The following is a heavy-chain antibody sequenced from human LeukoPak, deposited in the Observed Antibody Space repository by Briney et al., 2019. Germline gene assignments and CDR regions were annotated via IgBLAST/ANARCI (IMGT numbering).Heavy chain of an antibody. CDR1: GFTFSSYA. D-gene: IGHD3-10*01. J-gene: IGHJ4*02. Sequence: GGSLRLSCAASGFTFSSYAMSWVRQAPGKGLEWVSAISGSGGSTYYADSVKGRFTISRDNSKNTLYLQMNSLRAEDTAVYYCAKAEGYYGSGSPYYFDYWGQGTLVTVSS. V-gene: IGHV3-23*01. CDR3: AKAEGYYGSGSPYYFDY. CDR2: ISGSGGST.